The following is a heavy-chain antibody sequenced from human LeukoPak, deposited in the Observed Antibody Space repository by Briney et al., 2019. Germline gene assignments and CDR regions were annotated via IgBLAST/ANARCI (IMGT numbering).Heavy chain of an antibody. CDR3: ARTHFWFDP. CDR2: INHSGST. J-gene: IGHJ5*02. CDR1: GGSFSDYY. Sequence: PSETLSLTCAVYGGSFSDYYWSWIRQPPGKGLEWIGEINHSGSTNYNPSLKSRVTISVDTSKNQFSVKLSSVTAADTAVYYCARTHFWFDPWGQGTLVTVSS. V-gene: IGHV4-34*01.